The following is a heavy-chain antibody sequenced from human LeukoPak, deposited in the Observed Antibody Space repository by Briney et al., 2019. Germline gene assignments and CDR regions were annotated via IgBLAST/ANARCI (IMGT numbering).Heavy chain of an antibody. V-gene: IGHV3-23*01. CDR3: AKAVTMIVVDSSGDY. CDR1: GFSFSSYW. J-gene: IGHJ4*02. Sequence: PGGSLRLSCAASGFSFSSYWMNGVRQAPGKGLEWVSAISGSGGSTYYADSVKGRFTISRDNSKNTLYLQMNSLRAEDTAVYYCAKAVTMIVVDSSGDYWGQGTLVTVSS. D-gene: IGHD3-22*01. CDR2: ISGSGGST.